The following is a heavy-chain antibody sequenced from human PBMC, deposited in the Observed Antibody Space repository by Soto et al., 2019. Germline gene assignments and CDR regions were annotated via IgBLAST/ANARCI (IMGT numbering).Heavy chain of an antibody. CDR3: ARDPLAIDYYYYYMDV. CDR1: GFKFGSYG. CDR2: ISSSSSTI. V-gene: IGHV3-48*01. Sequence: GGSMRLSCGASGFKFGSYGMNWVRQAPGKGLEWVSYISSSSSTIYYADSVKGRFTISRDNAKNSLYLQMNSLRAEDTAVYYCARDPLAIDYYYYYMDVWGKGTTVTVSS. J-gene: IGHJ6*03. D-gene: IGHD2-2*03.